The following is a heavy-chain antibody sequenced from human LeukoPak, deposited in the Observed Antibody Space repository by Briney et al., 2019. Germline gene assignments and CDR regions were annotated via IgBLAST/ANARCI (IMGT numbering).Heavy chain of an antibody. V-gene: IGHV4-39*01. CDR2: IYYSGST. D-gene: IGHD6-6*01. J-gene: IGHJ4*02. Sequence: SGTLSLTCTVSGGSISSSSYYWGWIRQPPGKGLEWIGSIYYSGSTYYNPSLKSRVTISVDTSKNQFSLKLSSVTAADTAVYYCASRYSSSSSALVLWYFDYWGQGTLVTVSS. CDR1: GGSISSSSYY. CDR3: ASRYSSSSSALVLWYFDY.